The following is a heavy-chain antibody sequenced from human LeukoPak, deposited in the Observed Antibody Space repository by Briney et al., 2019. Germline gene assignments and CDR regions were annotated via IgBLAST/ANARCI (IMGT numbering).Heavy chain of an antibody. D-gene: IGHD2-2*01. CDR2: INSDGSST. V-gene: IGHV3-74*01. Sequence: AGGSLRLSCAASGFTFSSYWMHWVRQAPGKGLVWVSRINSDGSSTSYADSVKGRFTISRDNAKNSLYLQMNSLRAEDTAVYYCASIGYCSSTSCMYFDYWGQGTLVTVSS. CDR3: ASIGYCSSTSCMYFDY. CDR1: GFTFSSYW. J-gene: IGHJ4*02.